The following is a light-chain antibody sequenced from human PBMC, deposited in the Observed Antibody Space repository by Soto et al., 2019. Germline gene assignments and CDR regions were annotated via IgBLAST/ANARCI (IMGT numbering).Light chain of an antibody. Sequence: EIVLTQSPGTLSLSPGERVTLSCRASQSLTTNYLAWYQQKPGQAPRLLIYGASNRATGVPDRFXXXXXXXXXXXXXTRLEPEDFAVYYCQHYGRSPLMYTFGQGTKLGVK. CDR2: GAS. V-gene: IGKV3-20*01. CDR1: QSLTTNY. CDR3: QHYGRSPLMYT. J-gene: IGKJ2*01.